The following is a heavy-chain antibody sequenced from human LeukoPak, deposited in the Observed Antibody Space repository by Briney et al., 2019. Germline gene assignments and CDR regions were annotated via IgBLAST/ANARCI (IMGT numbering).Heavy chain of an antibody. CDR3: ARDQATSGGGLDS. Sequence: GGSLRLSCAASGFTVSGTHMSWVRQAPGKGLEWVSAIYTGGTTYYSDSVEGRFTISRDKSKNTLYLQMDSLRVEDTAVYYCARDQATSGGGLDSWGQGTLVTVSS. J-gene: IGHJ4*02. D-gene: IGHD3-16*01. CDR1: GFTVSGTH. V-gene: IGHV3-53*01. CDR2: IYTGGTT.